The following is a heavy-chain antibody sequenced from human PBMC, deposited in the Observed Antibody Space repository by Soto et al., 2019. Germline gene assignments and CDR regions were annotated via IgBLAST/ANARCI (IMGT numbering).Heavy chain of an antibody. Sequence: QVQLQQSGPGLVKPSQTLSLTCAISGDSVSSNSAAWNWIRQSPSVGLEWLGRTYYTSRWYNDYAVSLRTAKTIMPNKPKHQFSMHLDPVTPAATAVYSSSGTTSLPWYYMDVWGKGTTDTV. CDR3: SGTTSLPWYYMDV. CDR2: TYYTSRWYN. CDR1: GDSVSSNSAA. J-gene: IGHJ6*03. V-gene: IGHV6-1*01. D-gene: IGHD1-7*01.